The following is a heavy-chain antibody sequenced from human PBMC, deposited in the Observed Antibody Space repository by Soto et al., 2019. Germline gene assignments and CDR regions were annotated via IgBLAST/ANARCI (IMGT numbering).Heavy chain of an antibody. Sequence: QVQLVQSGAEVKKPGSSVKVSCKASGGTFSSYAISRVRQAPGQGLEWMGGLIPIFGTANYAQKFQGRVTITADESTSTAYMELSSLGSEDTAVYYCARDSGYNTLVGDQWGCFDYWGQGPLVTVSS. V-gene: IGHV1-69*01. CDR2: LIPIFGTA. CDR3: ARDSGYNTLVGDQWGCFDY. D-gene: IGHD3-10*01. J-gene: IGHJ4*02. CDR1: GGTFSSYA.